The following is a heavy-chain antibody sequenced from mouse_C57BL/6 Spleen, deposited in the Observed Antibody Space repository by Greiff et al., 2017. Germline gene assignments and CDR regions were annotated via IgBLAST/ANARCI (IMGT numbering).Heavy chain of an antibody. V-gene: IGHV1-64*01. CDR3: ARNGYEYDWFAY. CDR2: IHPNSGST. CDR1: GYTFTSYW. J-gene: IGHJ3*01. Sequence: QVQLQQPGAELVKPGASVKLSCKASGYTFTSYWMHWVKQRPGQGLEWIGMIHPNSGSTNYNEKFKSKATLTVDKSSSTAYMQLSSLTSEDSAVYYCARNGYEYDWFAYWGQGTLVTVSA. D-gene: IGHD2-4*01.